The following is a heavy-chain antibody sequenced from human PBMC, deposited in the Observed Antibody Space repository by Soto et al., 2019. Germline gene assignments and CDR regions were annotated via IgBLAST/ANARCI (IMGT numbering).Heavy chain of an antibody. CDR3: ARESAGYYDSRGANAHSGD. CDR1: GGYISRLNC. V-gene: IGHV4-4*02. J-gene: IGHJ4*02. Sequence: ESPSVKCAVSGGYISRLNCLYWVRQPPVKGLEWIGEIYHSGSTNYNPSLKSRVTISVDKSKNQFSLKLSSVTAADTAVYYCARESAGYYDSRGANAHSGDWVQGTLGTVPS. CDR2: IYHSGST. D-gene: IGHD3-22*01.